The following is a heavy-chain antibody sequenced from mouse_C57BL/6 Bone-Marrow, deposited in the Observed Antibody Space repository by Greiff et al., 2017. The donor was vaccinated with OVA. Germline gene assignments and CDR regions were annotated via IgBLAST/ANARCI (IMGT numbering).Heavy chain of an antibody. V-gene: IGHV1-82*01. Sequence: QVQLQQSGPELVKPGASVKISCKASGYAFSSSWMNWVKQRPGKGLEWIGRIYPGDGDTNYNGKFKGKATLTADKSSSTAYMQLSSLTSEDSAVYYCAREAFTTVDYWGQGTTLTVSS. D-gene: IGHD1-1*01. CDR3: AREAFTTVDY. J-gene: IGHJ2*01. CDR2: IYPGDGDT. CDR1: GYAFSSSW.